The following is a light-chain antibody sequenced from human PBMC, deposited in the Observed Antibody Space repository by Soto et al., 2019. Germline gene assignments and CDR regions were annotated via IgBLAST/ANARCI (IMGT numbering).Light chain of an antibody. CDR3: QQANSFAHS. V-gene: IGKV1-12*01. CDR1: QAISSW. J-gene: IGKJ2*03. Sequence: DIQMTQSPSSVSASVGARVTITCRASQAISSWLAGYQQKPGKAPKLLIYAASSLQSGVPSRFRGSESGTDVAVSVSSRGPEDFAAYYCQQANSFAHSFGRGTKLEIK. CDR2: AAS.